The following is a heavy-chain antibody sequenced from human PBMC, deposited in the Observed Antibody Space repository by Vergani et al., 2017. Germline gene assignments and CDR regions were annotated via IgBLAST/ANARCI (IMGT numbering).Heavy chain of an antibody. CDR2: ISWDGSST. CDR1: GFTFVDYA. D-gene: IGHD5-24*01. V-gene: IGHV3-43D*03. J-gene: IGHJ4*02. Sequence: EVQLVETGGGLIQPGGSLRLSCAASGFTFVDYAMHWVRQAPGKGLEWVSIISWDGSSTYYADSVKGRFTISRDNSKNSLYLQMNSLRAEDTALYYCAKATERWLHRRAFDYWGQGTLVTVSS. CDR3: AKATERWLHRRAFDY.